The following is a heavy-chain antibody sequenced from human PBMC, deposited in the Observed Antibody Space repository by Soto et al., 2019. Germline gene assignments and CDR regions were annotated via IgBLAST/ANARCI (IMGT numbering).Heavy chain of an antibody. CDR2: ISHSGRT. J-gene: IGHJ4*02. Sequence: QVQLQESGPGLVKPSQTLSLTCTVSGGSISSGTYYWTWVRQRPGAGLEWIGFISHSGRTYYNPSLKSRAAISVDTSENQFSLRLSSVTAADTAVYFCARDSDYCTGGSCYGNFDFWGQGTLVTVSS. D-gene: IGHD2-15*01. CDR3: ARDSDYCTGGSCYGNFDF. V-gene: IGHV4-31*03. CDR1: GGSISSGTYY.